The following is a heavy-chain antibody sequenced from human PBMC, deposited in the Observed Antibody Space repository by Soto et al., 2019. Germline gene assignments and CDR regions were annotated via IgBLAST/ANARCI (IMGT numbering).Heavy chain of an antibody. CDR2: TYYRLEWYT. D-gene: IGHD3-22*01. V-gene: IGHV6-1*01. J-gene: IGHJ5*02. Sequence: PSQTLSLTCAISGDSVSSNSAAWTWIRQSPSRGLEWLGRTYYRLEWYTEYAVSVKSRITINPDTSKNQFSLQLNSVTPDDTAVYYCARDRGYYYPFDPWGQGTLVTVSS. CDR3: ARDRGYYYPFDP. CDR1: GDSVSSNSAA.